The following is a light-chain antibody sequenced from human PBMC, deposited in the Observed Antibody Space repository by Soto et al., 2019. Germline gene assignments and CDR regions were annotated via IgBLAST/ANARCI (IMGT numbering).Light chain of an antibody. J-gene: IGLJ3*02. CDR1: SSDVGGYNY. Sequence: QSALTQPASVSGSPGQSITISCTGTSSDVGGYNYVSWYQQHPGKAPKLMTYEVSNRPSGVSNRFSGSKSGNTASLTISGLQAEDEADYSCSSYTSSSIPPWVFGGGTKLTVL. V-gene: IGLV2-14*01. CDR2: EVS. CDR3: SSYTSSSIPPWV.